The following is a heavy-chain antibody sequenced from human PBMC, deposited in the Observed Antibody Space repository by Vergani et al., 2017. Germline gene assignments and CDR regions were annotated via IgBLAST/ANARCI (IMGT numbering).Heavy chain of an antibody. D-gene: IGHD2-2*01. Sequence: QVQLQESGPGLVKPSETLSLTCTVSGGSISSYYWSWIRQPPGKGLDWIGYIYYSGSTNYNPSLKSRVTISVDTSKNQFSLKLSSVTAADTAVYYCARGADIVVVPAASSWFDPWGQGTLVTVSS. J-gene: IGHJ5*02. CDR3: ARGADIVVVPAASSWFDP. V-gene: IGHV4-59*01. CDR1: GGSISSYY. CDR2: IYYSGST.